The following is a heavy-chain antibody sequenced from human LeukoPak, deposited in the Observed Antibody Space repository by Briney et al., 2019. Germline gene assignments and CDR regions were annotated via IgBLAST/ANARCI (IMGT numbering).Heavy chain of an antibody. CDR2: TYYESKWYN. V-gene: IGHV6-1*01. J-gene: IGHJ4*02. CDR1: GDSVSSNNAA. CDR3: AGSGYWYYFDY. Sequence: SQTLSLTCAISGDSVSSNNAAWNWIRHSPSRGLEWLGRTYYESKWYNDYVGSLKSRITINPDTSKNQFSLQIYSVTPEDTAVYYCAGSGYWYYFDYWGQGTLVTVSS. D-gene: IGHD3-22*01.